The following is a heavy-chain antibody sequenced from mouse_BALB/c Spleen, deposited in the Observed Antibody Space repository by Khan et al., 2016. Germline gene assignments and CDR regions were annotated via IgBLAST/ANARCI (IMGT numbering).Heavy chain of an antibody. D-gene: IGHD1-1*02. V-gene: IGHV1-4*01. CDR3: TSEIYGQYPFAY. CDR2: VNPNSGYT. CDR1: GYIFTSYT. Sequence: VQLQESGAELARPGASVKMSCKASGYIFTSYTVHWVKQRPGQGLEWIGKVNPNSGYTNYNQKFKDRATLTADTSSSTAYMHLSSLTSDDSAVYYCTSEIYGQYPFAYWGQGTTLTVSS. J-gene: IGHJ2*01.